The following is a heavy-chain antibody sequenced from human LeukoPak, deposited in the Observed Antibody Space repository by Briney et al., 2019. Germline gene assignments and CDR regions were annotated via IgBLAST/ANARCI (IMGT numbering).Heavy chain of an antibody. D-gene: IGHD3-22*01. CDR1: GHRFTNHW. CDR3: ARHLGYDSSGYYQNWFDP. Sequence: GESLKISCEVSGHRFTNHWIGWVRQMPGKGLEWMGIIYPGDSDTRYSPSFQGQVTISADKSISTAYLQWSSLKASDTAMYYCARHLGYDSSGYYQNWFDPWGQGTLVTVSS. CDR2: IYPGDSDT. J-gene: IGHJ5*02. V-gene: IGHV5-51*01.